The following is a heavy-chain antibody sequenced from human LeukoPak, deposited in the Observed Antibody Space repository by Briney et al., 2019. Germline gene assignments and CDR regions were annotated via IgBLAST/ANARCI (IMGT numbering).Heavy chain of an antibody. CDR3: ARYVVVPAGNFDY. V-gene: IGHV3-21*01. CDR2: ISSSSSYI. J-gene: IGHJ4*02. CDR1: GFTFGIYS. D-gene: IGHD2-2*01. Sequence: PGGSLRLSCAASGFTFGIYSMNWVRQAPGKGLEWVSSISSSSSYIYYADSVKGRFTISRDNAKNSLYLQMNSLRAEDTAVYYCARYVVVPAGNFDYWGQGTLVTASS.